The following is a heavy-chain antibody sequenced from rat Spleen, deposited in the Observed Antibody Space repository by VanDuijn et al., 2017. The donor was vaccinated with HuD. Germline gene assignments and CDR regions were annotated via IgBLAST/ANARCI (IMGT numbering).Heavy chain of an antibody. CDR1: GFSLTSYH. J-gene: IGHJ2*01. CDR3: ARHWGY. CDR2: MRFNGDT. D-gene: IGHD4-6*01. Sequence: QVQLKESGPGLVQPSQTLSLTCTVSGFSLTSYHVSWVRQPPGKSLVWMGRMRFNGDTAYNSALKSRLSISRDTSKNQVFLKMNSLQSEDTTTYYCARHWGYWGQGVMVTVSS. V-gene: IGHV2-63*01.